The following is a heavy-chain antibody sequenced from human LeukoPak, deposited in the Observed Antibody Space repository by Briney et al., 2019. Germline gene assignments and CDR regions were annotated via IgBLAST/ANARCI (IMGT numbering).Heavy chain of an antibody. CDR1: GFTFSNYG. V-gene: IGHV3-30*02. CDR3: TKDWAGFDN. CDR2: IRYDGNDK. D-gene: IGHD3-16*01. Sequence: GGSLRLSCAASGFTFSNYGMHWVRQAPGKGLEGVAFIRYDGNDKYYADSVKGRFTISRDNSKNTLYLQINNLRAEDTAVYYCTKDWAGFDNWGQGTLVTVSS. J-gene: IGHJ4*02.